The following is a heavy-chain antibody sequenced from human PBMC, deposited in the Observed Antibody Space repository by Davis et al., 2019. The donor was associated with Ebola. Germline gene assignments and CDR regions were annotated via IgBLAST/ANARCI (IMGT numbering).Heavy chain of an antibody. CDR3: AGPTQYSNYNDFYYYYGMDV. V-gene: IGHV1-18*01. D-gene: IGHD4-11*01. J-gene: IGHJ6*02. Sequence: AASVKVSCKASGYTFTSYGISWVRQAPGQGLEWMGWISAYNGNTNYAQKLQGRVTMTTDTSTSTAYMELRSLRSDDTAVYYCAGPTQYSNYNDFYYYYGMDVWGQGTTVTVSS. CDR2: ISAYNGNT. CDR1: GYTFTSYG.